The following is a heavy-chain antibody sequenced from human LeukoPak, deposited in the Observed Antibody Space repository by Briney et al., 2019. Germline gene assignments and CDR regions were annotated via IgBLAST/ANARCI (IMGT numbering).Heavy chain of an antibody. D-gene: IGHD6-13*01. Sequence: PSETLSLTCTVSGGSISRIIYYWDWIRQPPGKGLEWIGNVYYSTNTYYNPSLKSRVTISVDTSKNQFSLKLSSVTAADTAVYYCASTLSSSWYDYWGQGTLVTVSS. CDR3: ASTLSSSWYDY. CDR2: VYYSTNT. V-gene: IGHV4-39*01. CDR1: GGSISRIIYY. J-gene: IGHJ4*02.